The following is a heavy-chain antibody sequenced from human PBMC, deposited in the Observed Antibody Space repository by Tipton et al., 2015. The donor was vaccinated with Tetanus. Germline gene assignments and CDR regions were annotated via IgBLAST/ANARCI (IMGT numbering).Heavy chain of an antibody. CDR1: GFTVSNNY. V-gene: IGHV3-53*01. CDR2: IYSGGST. J-gene: IGHJ6*02. Sequence: SLRLSCAASGFTVSNNYMYWVRRAPGKGLEWVSVIYSGGSTYYADSVKGRFTISRDNSKNTLYLQMNSLRAEDTAVYYCARYLFAYGMDVWGQGTTVTVSS. CDR3: ARYLFAYGMDV.